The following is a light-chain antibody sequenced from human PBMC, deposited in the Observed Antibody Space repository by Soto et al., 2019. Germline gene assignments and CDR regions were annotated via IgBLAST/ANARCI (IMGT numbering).Light chain of an antibody. J-gene: IGLJ1*01. CDR3: QVWDIMTDNYV. V-gene: IGLV3-21*04. CDR1: NIGNKR. Sequence: SYELTQSPSVSGAPEKTATITCGGNNIGNKRVHWYRQKPGQAPVLLISYDSDRPSGIPERFSGSNSGNTATLTISRVEAGDEADYYCQVWDIMTDNYVFGSGTQQTVL. CDR2: YDS.